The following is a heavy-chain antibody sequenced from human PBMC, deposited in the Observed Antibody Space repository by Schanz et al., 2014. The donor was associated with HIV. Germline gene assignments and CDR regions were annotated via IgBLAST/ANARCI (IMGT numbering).Heavy chain of an antibody. CDR3: ARQGLRFSFWLDY. V-gene: IGHV3-33*01. D-gene: IGHD4-17*01. CDR2: IWSDGSNK. J-gene: IGHJ4*02. Sequence: QVQLVESGGGVVQPGRSLRLSCTAAGFTFSNYGMHWVRQAPGKGLEWGAAIWSDGSNKFYADSVKGRFTISRDNSKNTLYLQMNNLRAEDTAVYGCARQGLRFSFWLDYWGQGTPVTVSS. CDR1: GFTFSNYG.